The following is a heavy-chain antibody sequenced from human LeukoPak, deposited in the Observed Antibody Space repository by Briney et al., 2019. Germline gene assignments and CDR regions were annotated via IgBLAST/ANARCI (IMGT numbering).Heavy chain of an antibody. Sequence: GRSLRLSCAASGFTFDDYAMHWVRQAPGKGLEWVSGISWNSGSIGYADSVKGRFTIPRDNAKNSLYLQMNSLRAEDTALYYCAKGGFGVVTVEAFDIWGQGTMVTVSS. D-gene: IGHD3-3*01. CDR1: GFTFDDYA. CDR3: AKGGFGVVTVEAFDI. J-gene: IGHJ3*02. V-gene: IGHV3-9*01. CDR2: ISWNSGSI.